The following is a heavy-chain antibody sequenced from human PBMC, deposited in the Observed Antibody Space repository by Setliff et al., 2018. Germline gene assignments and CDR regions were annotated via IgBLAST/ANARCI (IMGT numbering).Heavy chain of an antibody. Sequence: QPGGSLRLSCAAPEFSLSDFHMHWVRQAPGKGLEWVGRVRRKTNSYATAYSASLKGRFTISRDDSKNTAYLQMNSLQSEDTAVYYCARRGVGMGMDVWGKGTTVTVSS. V-gene: IGHV3-73*01. J-gene: IGHJ6*03. CDR3: ARRGVGMGMDV. CDR2: VRRKTNSYAT. D-gene: IGHD2-2*01. CDR1: EFSLSDFH.